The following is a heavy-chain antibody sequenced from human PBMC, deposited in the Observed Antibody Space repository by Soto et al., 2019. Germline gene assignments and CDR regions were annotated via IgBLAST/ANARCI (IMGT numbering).Heavy chain of an antibody. CDR3: AREISGSLTI. CDR1: GYSFSTYE. Sequence: GASVKVSCTASGYSFSTYEINWLRQAPGQGLEWMGLISAYSDSTGYAEKFQDRVTMTTDTSTSTVYMELSSLRSEDTAVYYCAREISGSLTIWGQGTLVTVSS. D-gene: IGHD1-26*01. CDR2: ISAYSDST. J-gene: IGHJ4*02. V-gene: IGHV1-46*03.